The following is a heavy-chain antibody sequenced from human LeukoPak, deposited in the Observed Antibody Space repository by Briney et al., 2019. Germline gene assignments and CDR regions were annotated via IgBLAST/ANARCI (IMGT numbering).Heavy chain of an antibody. V-gene: IGHV3-23*01. CDR2: ISGSGDST. CDR3: AKDISTSS. D-gene: IGHD2/OR15-2a*01. Sequence: GGSLRLSCVASGFTFSTSAMTWVRLGPGKGLEWVSAISGSGDSTYYTDSVKGRFTISRDNSKNTLYLHMTSLGAGDTAIYYCAKDISTSSWGQGTLVTVSS. CDR1: GFTFSTSA. J-gene: IGHJ5*02.